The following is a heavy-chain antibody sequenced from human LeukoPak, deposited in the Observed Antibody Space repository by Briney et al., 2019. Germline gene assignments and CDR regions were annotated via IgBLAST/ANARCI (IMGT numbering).Heavy chain of an antibody. CDR3: ARGGITIFGVITS. Sequence: GGSLRLSCAASGFTFSSYSKNWVRQAPGKGLEWVSYISSSSSTIYYADSVKGRFTISRDNAKNSLYLQMNSLRAEDTAVYYCARGGITIFGVITSWGQGTLVTVSS. J-gene: IGHJ4*02. V-gene: IGHV3-48*01. CDR2: ISSSSSTI. D-gene: IGHD3-3*01. CDR1: GFTFSSYS.